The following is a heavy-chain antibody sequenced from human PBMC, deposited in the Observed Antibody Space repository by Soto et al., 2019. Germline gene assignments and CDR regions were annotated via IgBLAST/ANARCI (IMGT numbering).Heavy chain of an antibody. CDR2: IYHSGST. V-gene: IGHV4-30-2*01. Sequence: SETLSLTCAVSGGSISSGGYSWSWIRQPPGKGLEWIEYIYHSGSTYYNPSLKSRVTISVDRSKNQFSLKLSSVTAADTAVYYCARGDYGDPYFDYWGQGTLVTVSS. CDR3: ARGDYGDPYFDY. D-gene: IGHD4-17*01. CDR1: GGSISSGGYS. J-gene: IGHJ4*02.